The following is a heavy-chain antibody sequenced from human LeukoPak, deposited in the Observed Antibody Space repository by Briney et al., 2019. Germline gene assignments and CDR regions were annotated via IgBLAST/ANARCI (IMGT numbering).Heavy chain of an antibody. J-gene: IGHJ4*02. CDR3: ANPLSPFAVAGTDY. Sequence: GRSLRLSCAASGFTFNNYAMNWVRQAPAKGLEWVSAISGSGGSTYYAASVKGRFTIYRNNSKNTLYLHMNSLRAEDRAVYYCANPLSPFAVAGTDYWGQGTLVTVSS. CDR1: GFTFNNYA. D-gene: IGHD6-19*01. CDR2: ISGSGGST. V-gene: IGHV3-23*01.